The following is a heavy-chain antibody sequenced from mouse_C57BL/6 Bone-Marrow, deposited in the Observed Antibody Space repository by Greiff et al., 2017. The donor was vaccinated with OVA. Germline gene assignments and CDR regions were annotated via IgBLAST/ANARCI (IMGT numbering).Heavy chain of an antibody. Sequence: QVQLQQSGAELVKPGASVKLSCKASGYTFTSYWMQWVTQRPGQGLEWIGEIDPSDSYTNYNQKFKGKATLTVDTSSSTAYMQLSSLTSEDSAVYYCASVYYGSWFAYWGQGTLVTVSA. D-gene: IGHD1-1*01. CDR1: GYTFTSYW. J-gene: IGHJ3*01. V-gene: IGHV1-50*01. CDR2: IDPSDSYT. CDR3: ASVYYGSWFAY.